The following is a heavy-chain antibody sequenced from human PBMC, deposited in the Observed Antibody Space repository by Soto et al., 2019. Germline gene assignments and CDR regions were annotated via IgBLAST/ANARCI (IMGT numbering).Heavy chain of an antibody. V-gene: IGHV2-5*02. D-gene: IGHD2-15*01. CDR2: IYWDDEK. J-gene: IGHJ6*02. CDR1: GFSLSTNEVC. CDR3: AHSRGWMDV. Sequence: QITLKESGPTLLKPTQTLTLTCTVSGFSLSTNEVCVGWIRQPPGKALEWLALIYWDDEKRYSPSLKSRLTITKDTSENQVVLAMTNMDPMDTATYYWAHSRGWMDVWGQGSTVTVSS.